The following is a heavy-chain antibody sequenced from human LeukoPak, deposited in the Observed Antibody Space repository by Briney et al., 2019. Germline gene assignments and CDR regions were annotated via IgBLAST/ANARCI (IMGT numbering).Heavy chain of an antibody. CDR3: ARVREGYCSGGSCYPEGFDP. D-gene: IGHD2-15*01. CDR2: INPNSGGT. V-gene: IGHV1-2*02. Sequence: ASVKVSCEASGYTFTGYYMHWVRQAPGQGLEWMGWINPNSGGTNYAQKFQGRVTMTRDTSISTAYMELSRLRSDDTAVYYCARVREGYCSGGSCYPEGFDPWGQGTLVTVSS. CDR1: GYTFTGYY. J-gene: IGHJ5*02.